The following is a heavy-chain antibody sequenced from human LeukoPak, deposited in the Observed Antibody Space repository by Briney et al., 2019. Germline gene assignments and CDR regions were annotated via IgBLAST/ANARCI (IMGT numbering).Heavy chain of an antibody. CDR3: ARVYPEGYYDSSGYYPYGY. J-gene: IGHJ4*02. V-gene: IGHV1-2*02. CDR1: GYTFTGYY. D-gene: IGHD3-22*01. CDR2: INPNSGGT. Sequence: VASVKVSCKASGYTFTGYYMHWVRQAPGQGLEWMGWINPNSGGTNYAQKFQGRVTMTRATSISTAYMELSRLRSDDTAVYYCARVYPEGYYDSSGYYPYGYWGQGTLVTVSS.